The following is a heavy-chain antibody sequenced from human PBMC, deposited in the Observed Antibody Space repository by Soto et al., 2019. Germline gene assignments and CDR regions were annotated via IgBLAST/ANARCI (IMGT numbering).Heavy chain of an antibody. CDR3: ARHRSRYDSSGYYYYYGMDV. V-gene: IGHV5-51*01. D-gene: IGHD3-22*01. CDR1: GYSFTSYW. Sequence: GESLKISCKGSGYSFTSYWIGWVCQMPGKGLEWMGIIYPGDSDTRYSPSFQGQVTISADKAISTAYLQWSSLKASDTAMYYCARHRSRYDSSGYYYYYGMDVWGQGTTVTVSS. J-gene: IGHJ6*02. CDR2: IYPGDSDT.